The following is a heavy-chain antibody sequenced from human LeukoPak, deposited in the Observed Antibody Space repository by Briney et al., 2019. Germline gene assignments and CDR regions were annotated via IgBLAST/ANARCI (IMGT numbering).Heavy chain of an antibody. V-gene: IGHV1-2*02. CDR3: ARPRAQQWLVRGDAFDI. CDR2: INPNTGGT. J-gene: IGHJ3*02. CDR1: GYTFTGYY. Sequence: ASVKVSCKASGYTFTGYYMHWVRQAPGQGREWMGWINPNTGGTDYAQKFQGRVTMTRDTSISTAYMELSRLRSDDTAVYYCARPRAQQWLVRGDAFDIWGQGTMVTVS. D-gene: IGHD6-19*01.